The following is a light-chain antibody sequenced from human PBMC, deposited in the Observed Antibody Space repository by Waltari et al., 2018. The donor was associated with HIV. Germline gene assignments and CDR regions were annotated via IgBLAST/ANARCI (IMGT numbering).Light chain of an antibody. Sequence: QSVLTQPPSTSAPPGQRATILCPGAPSTIGIHFVSWSQQVPGAPPKLLIYQSDRRPSGVPDRFSGSESGTSASLAINGLRSEDEAVYYCAAWDNYLNAWVFGGGTKVTVL. V-gene: IGLV1-47*01. CDR1: PSTIGIHF. CDR3: AAWDNYLNAWV. J-gene: IGLJ3*02. CDR2: QSD.